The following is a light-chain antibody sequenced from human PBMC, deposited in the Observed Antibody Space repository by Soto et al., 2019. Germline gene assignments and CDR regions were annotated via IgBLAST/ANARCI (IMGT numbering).Light chain of an antibody. J-gene: IGKJ4*01. Sequence: IVMTQSPDSLAVSLGERATINCKSSQSLFYSYNNYNYLAWYQQKPGQPPKVLIYWASTRASGVPDRFSGSGSGTDFTLKISRVEAEDVGVYYCMQALQTPLTFGGGTKVDIK. CDR2: WAS. V-gene: IGKV4-1*01. CDR1: QSLFYSYNNYNY. CDR3: MQALQTPLT.